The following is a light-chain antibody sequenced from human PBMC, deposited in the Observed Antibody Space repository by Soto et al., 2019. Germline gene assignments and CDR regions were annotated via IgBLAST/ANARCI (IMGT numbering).Light chain of an antibody. Sequence: DIQMTQSPSSVSASVGDRVTITCRASQVINKWLAWYQQKPGKAPKLLMYAASSLQSGVPSRFSGSGSVTDFTLTISSLQPEDFATYYCQQANSFPFTFGPGTKVHIK. J-gene: IGKJ3*01. V-gene: IGKV1-12*02. CDR3: QQANSFPFT. CDR2: AAS. CDR1: QVINKW.